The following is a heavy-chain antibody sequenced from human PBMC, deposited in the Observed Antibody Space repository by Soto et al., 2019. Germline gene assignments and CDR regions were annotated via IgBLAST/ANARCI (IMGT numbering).Heavy chain of an antibody. CDR3: ARVDPYETGYSSGWGDY. V-gene: IGHV1-46*03. J-gene: IGHJ4*02. D-gene: IGHD6-19*01. CDR1: GYTFTSYY. Sequence: QVQLVQSGAEVKKPGASVKVSCKASGYTFTSYYMHWVRQAPGQGLEWMGIINPSGGSTSYAQKFQGRVTMTRDTSTSTVYMELSSLRSEDTAVYYCARVDPYETGYSSGWGDYWGQGTLVTVSS. CDR2: INPSGGST.